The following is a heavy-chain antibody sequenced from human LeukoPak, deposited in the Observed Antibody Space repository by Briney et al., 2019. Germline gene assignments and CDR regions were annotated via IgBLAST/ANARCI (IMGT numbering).Heavy chain of an antibody. CDR3: ATYLCSPTYYRDFQH. V-gene: IGHV3-23*01. CDR1: GFTFSTYA. J-gene: IGHJ1*01. D-gene: IGHD2-2*01. CDR2: IGGNGVGI. Sequence: GGSLRLSCATSGFTFSTYAMAWVRQAPGKGLEWVSSIGGNGVGIQYADSVKGRFTISRDNSENTLYLQMNSLRAEDMAVYYCATYLCSPTYYRDFQHWGQGTLVTVSS.